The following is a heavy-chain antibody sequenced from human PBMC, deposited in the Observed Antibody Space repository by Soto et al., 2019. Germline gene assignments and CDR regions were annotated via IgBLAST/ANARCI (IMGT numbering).Heavy chain of an antibody. D-gene: IGHD1-7*01. V-gene: IGHV3-30-3*01. CDR2: ISYDGSNK. CDR1: GFTFSSYA. CDR3: ARDGSPRGTGTIDY. Sequence: QVQLVESGGGVVQPGRSLRLSCAASGFTFSSYAMHWVRQAPGKGLEWVAVISYDGSNKYYADSVKGRFTISRDNSKNTLYLQMKSMRAEDTAVYYCARDGSPRGTGTIDYWGQGTLVTVSS. J-gene: IGHJ4*02.